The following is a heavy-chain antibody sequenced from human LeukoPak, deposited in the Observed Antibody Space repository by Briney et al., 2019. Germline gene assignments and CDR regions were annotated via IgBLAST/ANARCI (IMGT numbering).Heavy chain of an antibody. Sequence: ASVKVSCKTSGCTFTDKYIHWVRQAPGLGLECMGWMHPNTGDTVYVQKFQGRVTFTRDTSISTAYMELHRLGSDDTAVYFCVRDLTNPASGDYWGQGTLVTVSS. CDR3: VRDLTNPASGDY. D-gene: IGHD1-14*01. CDR2: MHPNTGDT. J-gene: IGHJ4*02. V-gene: IGHV1-2*02. CDR1: GCTFTDKY.